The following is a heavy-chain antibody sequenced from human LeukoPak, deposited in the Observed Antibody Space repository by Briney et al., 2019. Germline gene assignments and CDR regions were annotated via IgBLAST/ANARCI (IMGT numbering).Heavy chain of an antibody. V-gene: IGHV3-64*01. CDR1: GFTFISYA. CDR2: ISSNGGST. CDR3: ARNYIAVAGTIDY. D-gene: IGHD6-19*01. J-gene: IGHJ4*01. Sequence: GSLRLSCAASGFTFISYAMHWVRQAPGKGLEYVSAISSNGGSTYYANSVTGRITNNRDNSKNTLYIQMGRLRAEDMAVHYWARNYIAVAGTIDYWGKGTLVTVSS.